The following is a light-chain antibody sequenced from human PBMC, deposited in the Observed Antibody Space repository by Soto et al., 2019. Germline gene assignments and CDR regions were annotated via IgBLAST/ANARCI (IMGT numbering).Light chain of an antibody. CDR2: DVN. CDR1: SSDVGGYNY. J-gene: IGLJ1*01. Sequence: QSALTQPASVSGSPGQSIAISCTGTSSDVGGYNYVSWYQQHPGKAPKLMIYDVNNRPSGVSNRFSGSKSGNTASLTISGLQAEDEADYYCCSYTTSSTYVFGTGTKVTV. CDR3: CSYTTSSTYV. V-gene: IGLV2-14*03.